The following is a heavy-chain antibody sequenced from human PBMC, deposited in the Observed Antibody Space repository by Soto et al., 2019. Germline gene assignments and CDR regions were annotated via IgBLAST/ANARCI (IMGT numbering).Heavy chain of an antibody. J-gene: IGHJ6*03. V-gene: IGHV3-53*04. CDR3: ASAIAARLFGYYMDV. CDR2: IYSGGST. CDR1: GFTVSSNY. Sequence: GGSLRLSCAASGFTVSSNYMSWVRQAPGKGLEWVSVIYSGGSTYYADSVKGRFTISRHNSKNTLYLQMNSLRAEDTAVYYCASAIAARLFGYYMDVWGKGTTVTVSS. D-gene: IGHD6-13*01.